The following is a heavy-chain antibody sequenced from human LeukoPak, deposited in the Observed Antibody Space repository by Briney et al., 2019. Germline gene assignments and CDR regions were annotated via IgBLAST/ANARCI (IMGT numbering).Heavy chain of an antibody. D-gene: IGHD2-2*01. CDR1: GFLFSNYA. J-gene: IGHJ5*02. Sequence: GXXLRLSCSASGFLFSNYAMSWVRQAPGKGLEWISALTGSGRTTYYADSVKGGFTISRDNSGNTLYLQMNSLTVEDTALYYCAKNRGIGSADWFDPWGQGTLVTVSS. CDR3: AKNRGIGSADWFDP. V-gene: IGHV3-23*01. CDR2: LTGSGRTT.